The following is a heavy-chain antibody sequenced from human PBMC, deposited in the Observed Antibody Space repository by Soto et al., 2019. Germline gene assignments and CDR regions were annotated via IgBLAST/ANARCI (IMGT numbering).Heavy chain of an antibody. CDR1: GYTFTSYD. Sequence: GASVKVSCKASGYTFTSYDINWVRQATGQGLEWMGWMNPNSGNTGYAQKFQGRVTMTRNTSISTAYMELSSLRSEDTAVYYCARGQVFDVLLWFGEFVRHSDWFDPWGQGTLVTVSS. CDR2: MNPNSGNT. CDR3: ARGQVFDVLLWFGEFVRHSDWFDP. D-gene: IGHD3-10*01. J-gene: IGHJ5*02. V-gene: IGHV1-8*01.